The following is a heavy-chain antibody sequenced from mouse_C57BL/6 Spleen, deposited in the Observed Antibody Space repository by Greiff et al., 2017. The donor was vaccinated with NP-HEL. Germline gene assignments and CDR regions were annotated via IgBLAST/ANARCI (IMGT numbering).Heavy chain of an antibody. V-gene: IGHV1-52*01. J-gene: IGHJ1*03. Sequence: QVQLQQPGAELVRPGSSVKLSCKASGYTFTSYWMHWVKQRPIQGLEWIGNIDPSDSETHYNQKFKDKATLTVDKSSSTAYMQLSSLTSEDSAVYYWARGEDYHGSSCYWYCDVWGTGTTVTVSS. CDR2: IDPSDSET. CDR1: GYTFTSYW. CDR3: ARGEDYHGSSCYWYCDV. D-gene: IGHD1-1*01.